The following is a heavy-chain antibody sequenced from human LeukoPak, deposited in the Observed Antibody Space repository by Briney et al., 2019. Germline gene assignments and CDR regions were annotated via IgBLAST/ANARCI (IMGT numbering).Heavy chain of an antibody. CDR1: GYTFTGYY. CDR3: ARAGDGYNFDWFDP. D-gene: IGHD5-24*01. J-gene: IGHJ5*02. Sequence: ASVKVSCKASGYTFTGYYMHWVRQAPGQGLERMGWINPNSGGTNYAQKFQGRATMTRDTSISTAYMELSRLRSDDTAVYYCARAGDGYNFDWFDPWGQGTLVTVSS. V-gene: IGHV1-2*02. CDR2: INPNSGGT.